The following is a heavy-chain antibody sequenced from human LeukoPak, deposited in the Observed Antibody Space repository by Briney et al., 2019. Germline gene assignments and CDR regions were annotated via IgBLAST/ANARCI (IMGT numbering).Heavy chain of an antibody. Sequence: GGSLRLSCAASGFTFSSYWMHWVRQAPGKGLVWVSRINSDGSSTSYADSVKGRFTISRDNAKNTLYLQMNSLRAEDTAVYYCARTFPTTVTTNFDYWGQGTLVTVSS. CDR1: GFTFSSYW. D-gene: IGHD4-17*01. CDR3: ARTFPTTVTTNFDY. V-gene: IGHV3-74*01. J-gene: IGHJ4*02. CDR2: INSDGSST.